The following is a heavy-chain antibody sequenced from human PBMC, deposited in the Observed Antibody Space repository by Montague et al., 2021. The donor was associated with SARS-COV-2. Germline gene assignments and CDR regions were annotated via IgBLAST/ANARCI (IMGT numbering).Heavy chain of an antibody. D-gene: IGHD3-10*01. J-gene: IGHJ6*03. Sequence: SETLSLTCAVYGGSFGGNYWNWIRQPPGKGPEWIGEINHGGSTNYNPSLKSRLTISADTSKNQFSLKLTSVAAADTAVYYCARLRDGVVPSPILGVGPYYSYYYMDVWGKGTTVTVSS. CDR1: GGSFGGNY. CDR2: INHGGST. V-gene: IGHV4-34*01. CDR3: ARLRDGVVPSPILGVGPYYSYYYMDV.